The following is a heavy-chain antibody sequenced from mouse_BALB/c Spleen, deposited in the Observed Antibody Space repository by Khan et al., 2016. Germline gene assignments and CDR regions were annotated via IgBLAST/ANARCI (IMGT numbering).Heavy chain of an antibody. CDR3: ARHYGYAPFAY. D-gene: IGHD2-2*01. V-gene: IGHV9-3-1*01. CDR2: INTYTGEP. Sequence: QIQLVQSGPELKKPGETVKISCKASEYTFTNYGMNWVKQAPGKGLKWMGWINTYTGEPTYADDFKGRFASSLETSASTAYLQINNHKNEDTATYFCARHYGYAPFAYWGQGTLVTVYA. CDR1: EYTFTNYG. J-gene: IGHJ3*01.